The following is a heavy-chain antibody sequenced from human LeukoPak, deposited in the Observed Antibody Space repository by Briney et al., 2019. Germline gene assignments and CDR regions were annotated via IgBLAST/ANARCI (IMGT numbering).Heavy chain of an antibody. CDR1: GFTFSSYA. D-gene: IGHD2-2*02. J-gene: IGHJ4*02. CDR3: ASRTRYCSSTSCYTWFDY. Sequence: GGSLRLSCAASGFTFSSYAMSWVRQAPGKGLEWVSAISGSGGSTYYADSVKGRFTIPRDNSKNTLYLQMNSLRAEDTAVYYCASRTRYCSSTSCYTWFDYWGQGTLVTVSS. V-gene: IGHV3-23*01. CDR2: ISGSGGST.